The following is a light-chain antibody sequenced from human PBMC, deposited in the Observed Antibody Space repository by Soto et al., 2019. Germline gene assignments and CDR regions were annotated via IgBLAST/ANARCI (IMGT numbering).Light chain of an antibody. CDR2: DVS. Sequence: QSVLTQPRSVSGSPGQSVTISCTGTSSDVGGYNYVSWYQQHPGKAPKLVIYDVSKRPSGVHDRFSGSKSGNTASLTVSGLQAEDEADYSCCSYAGTYTQWVFGGGTKLTVL. CDR1: SSDVGGYNY. V-gene: IGLV2-11*01. J-gene: IGLJ3*02. CDR3: CSYAGTYTQWV.